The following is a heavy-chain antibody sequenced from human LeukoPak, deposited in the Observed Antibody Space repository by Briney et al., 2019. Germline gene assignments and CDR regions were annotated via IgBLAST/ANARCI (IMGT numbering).Heavy chain of an antibody. J-gene: IGHJ4*02. CDR3: ARETYYYDSSLAY. CDR1: GFTFSRYT. CDR2: ISSSSSYI. V-gene: IGHV3-21*01. Sequence: GGSLRLSCAASGFTFSRYTMIWVRQAPGKGLEWVSSISSSSSYIYYADSVKGRFTISRDNARNSLYLQMNSLRAEDMAVYYCARETYYYDSSLAYWGQGTLVTVSS. D-gene: IGHD3-22*01.